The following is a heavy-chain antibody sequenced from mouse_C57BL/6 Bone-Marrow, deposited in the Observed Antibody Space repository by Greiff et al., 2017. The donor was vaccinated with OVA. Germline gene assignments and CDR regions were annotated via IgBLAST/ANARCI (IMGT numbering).Heavy chain of an antibody. D-gene: IGHD2-4*01. CDR2: IDPSDSYT. J-gene: IGHJ3*01. Sequence: QVQLQQPGAELVMPGASVKLSCKASGYTFTSYWMHWVKQRPGQGLEWIGEIDPSDSYTNYNQKFKGKSTLTVDKSSSTAYMQLSSLTSEDSAVYYCARSYDYDGAWFAYGGQGTLVTVSA. V-gene: IGHV1-69*01. CDR1: GYTFTSYW. CDR3: ARSYDYDGAWFAY.